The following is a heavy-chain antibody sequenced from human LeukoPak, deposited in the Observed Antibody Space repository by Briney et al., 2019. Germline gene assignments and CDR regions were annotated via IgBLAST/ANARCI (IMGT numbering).Heavy chain of an antibody. V-gene: IGHV1-8*01. J-gene: IGHJ3*01. CDR2: MNPNSGNT. CDR3: ARYCSGGSCYSDAFDV. CDR1: GYTFTSYD. Sequence: ASXKVSCKASGYTFTSYDINWVRQATGQGLEWMGWMNPNSGNTGYAQKFQGRVTITRNTSIITAYMELSSLRSEDTAVYYCARYCSGGSCYSDAFDVWGQGTMVTVSS. D-gene: IGHD2-15*01.